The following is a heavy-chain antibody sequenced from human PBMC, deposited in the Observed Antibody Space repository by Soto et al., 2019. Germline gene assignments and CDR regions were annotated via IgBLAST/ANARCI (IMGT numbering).Heavy chain of an antibody. V-gene: IGHV3-30*02. CDR3: AKEYGSTWIDH. D-gene: IGHD6-13*01. J-gene: IGHJ4*02. Sequence: GGPPRLSCAASGFTLSSYGMHWVRQAPGKGLXWVAXXXYXGXXXYXXXXVKGRFTISRDNSNNTLYLQMNSLRDEDTAVYYCAKEYGSTWIDHWGQGTPGTVSS. CDR1: GFTLSSYG. CDR2: XXYXGXXX.